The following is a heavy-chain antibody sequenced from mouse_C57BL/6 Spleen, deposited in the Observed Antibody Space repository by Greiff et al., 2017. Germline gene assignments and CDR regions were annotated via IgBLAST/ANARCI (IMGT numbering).Heavy chain of an antibody. J-gene: IGHJ1*03. D-gene: IGHD2-1*01. CDR1: GYTFTSYW. CDR2: IIPSNGGT. Sequence: QVQLQQPGTELVKPGASVKLSCKASGYTFTSYWMHWVKQRPGQGLEWIGNIIPSNGGTNYNEKFKRKATLTVDKSSSTAYMQLSSLSSEDSAVYYCARSGHGNHWYFDVWGTGTTVTVSS. V-gene: IGHV1-53*01. CDR3: ARSGHGNHWYFDV.